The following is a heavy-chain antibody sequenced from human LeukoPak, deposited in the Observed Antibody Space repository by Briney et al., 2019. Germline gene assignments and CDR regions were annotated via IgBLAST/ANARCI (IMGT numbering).Heavy chain of an antibody. D-gene: IGHD3-10*01. CDR3: ARQGPYYYGSGSYSGP. V-gene: IGHV4-39*01. CDR1: GGSISSNSYY. J-gene: IGHJ5*02. Sequence: SETLSLTCTVSGGSISSNSYYWGWIRQPPGKGLEWVGTVYYTGSTYYNPSLKSRVTISVDMSKNQLSLKLSSVTAADTAVYYCARQGPYYYGSGSYSGPWGQGTLVTVSS. CDR2: VYYTGST.